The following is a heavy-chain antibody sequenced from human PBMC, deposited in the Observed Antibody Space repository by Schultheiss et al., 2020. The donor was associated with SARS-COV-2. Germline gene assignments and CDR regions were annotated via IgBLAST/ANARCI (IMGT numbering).Heavy chain of an antibody. CDR1: GFTFSSYS. D-gene: IGHD5-18*01. V-gene: IGHV3-48*04. J-gene: IGHJ6*03. CDR3: ARDQSLNRGYSYGGYYYMDV. Sequence: SLLLSCAASGFTFSSYSMNWVRQAPGKGLEWVSYISSSSSTIYYADSVKGRFTISRDNAKNSLYLQMNSLRAEDTAVYYCARDQSLNRGYSYGGYYYMDVWGKGTTVTVSS. CDR2: ISSSSSTI.